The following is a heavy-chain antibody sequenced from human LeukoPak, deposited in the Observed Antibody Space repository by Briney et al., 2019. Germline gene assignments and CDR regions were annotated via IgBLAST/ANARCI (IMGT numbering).Heavy chain of an antibody. CDR2: INPSGGST. D-gene: IGHD4-11*01. J-gene: IGHJ6*02. CDR1: GYTFTSYY. CDR3: ARALGYSNEYYYYYGMDV. Sequence: GASVKVSCKASGYTFTSYYMHWVRQAPGQGLEWMGIINPSGGSTSYVQKFQGRVTMTRDTSTSTVYMELSSLRSEDTAVYYCARALGYSNEYYYYYGMDVWGQGTTVTVSS. V-gene: IGHV1-46*01.